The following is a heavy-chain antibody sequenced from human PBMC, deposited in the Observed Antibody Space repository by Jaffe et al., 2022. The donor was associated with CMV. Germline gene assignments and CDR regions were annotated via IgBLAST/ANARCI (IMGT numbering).Heavy chain of an antibody. V-gene: IGHV3-21*01. D-gene: IGHD2-21*01. CDR3: ARDTLWRNVGPPQH. J-gene: IGHJ1*01. Sequence: EVQLVESGGGLVKPGGSLRLSCAASGFTFSSYSMNWVRQAPGKGLEWVSSISSSSSYIYYADSVKGRFTISRDNAKNSLYLQMNSLRAEDTAVYYCARDTLWRNVGPPQHWGQGTLVTVSS. CDR2: ISSSSSYI. CDR1: GFTFSSYS.